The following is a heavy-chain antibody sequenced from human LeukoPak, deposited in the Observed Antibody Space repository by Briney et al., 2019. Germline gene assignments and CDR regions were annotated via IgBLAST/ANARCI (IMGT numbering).Heavy chain of an antibody. Sequence: PGGSLRLSCAASGFTFSSYGMYWVRQAPGKGLEWVAVIWYDGSNKYYADSVKGRFTISRDNSKNTLYLQMNSLRAEDTAVYYCARDLGTYYDSSGYYEVGYWGQGTLVTVSS. D-gene: IGHD3-22*01. CDR1: GFTFSSYG. J-gene: IGHJ4*02. CDR2: IWYDGSNK. CDR3: ARDLGTYYDSSGYYEVGY. V-gene: IGHV3-33*01.